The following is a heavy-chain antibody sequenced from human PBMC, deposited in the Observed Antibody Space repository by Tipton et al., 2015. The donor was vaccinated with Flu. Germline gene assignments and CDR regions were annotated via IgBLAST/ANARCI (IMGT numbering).Heavy chain of an antibody. CDR3: VRGKIAAAGLFDY. D-gene: IGHD6-13*01. Sequence: SLRLSCTGSGFSFNTYTLNWVRQAPGKGLEWVSSISRNSNYMYYSDSVKGRFTISRDDAKNSLYLQMNSLRAEDTAVYYCVRGKIAAAGLFDYWGQGALVTVSS. CDR1: GFSFNTYT. J-gene: IGHJ4*02. V-gene: IGHV3-21*01. CDR2: ISRNSNYM.